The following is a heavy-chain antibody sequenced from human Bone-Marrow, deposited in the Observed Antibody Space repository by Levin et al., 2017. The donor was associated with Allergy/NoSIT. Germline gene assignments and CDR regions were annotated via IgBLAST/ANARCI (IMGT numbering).Heavy chain of an antibody. CDR3: AIRSTGAALDI. CDR1: GYTFNTYT. V-gene: IGHV1-3*01. D-gene: IGHD5/OR15-5a*01. CDR2: ISPGSGNT. J-gene: IGHJ3*02. Sequence: ASVKVSCKASGYTFNTYTIHWVRQAPGQRPEWMGWISPGSGNTRYTGKLQGRVTITGDSAANTAYMELSSLTSEDTAVYHCAIRSTGAALDIWGQGTVVVVS.